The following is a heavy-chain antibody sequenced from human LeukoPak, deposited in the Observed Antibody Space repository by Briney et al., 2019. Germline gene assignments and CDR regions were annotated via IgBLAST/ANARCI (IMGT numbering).Heavy chain of an antibody. CDR2: ISWNSGLI. J-gene: IGHJ4*02. CDR1: GFTFDEYA. CDR3: AKVGIFGLVTYYFDY. Sequence: GGSLRLSCAAPGFTFDEYAMHWVRQAPGKGLEWVSGISWNSGLIDYADSVKGRFTISRDNAKNPLYLQMNGLKAEDTAFYYCAKVGIFGLVTYYFDYWGQGTLVTVSS. D-gene: IGHD3/OR15-3a*01. V-gene: IGHV3-9*01.